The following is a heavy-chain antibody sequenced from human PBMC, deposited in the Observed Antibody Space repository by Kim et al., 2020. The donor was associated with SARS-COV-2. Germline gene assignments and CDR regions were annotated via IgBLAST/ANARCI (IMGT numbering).Heavy chain of an antibody. CDR3: AKQRTIFGVVARRYFDS. CDR2: ISYDGSKI. Sequence: GGSLRLSCAASGFAFNNYAMHWVRQAPGKGLEWVASISYDGSKIYYGDSVEGRFAISRDNSKNTLYLQMNIVRDEDTAVYYCAKQRTIFGVVARRYFDSWGQGILVTVPS. CDR1: GFAFNNYA. J-gene: IGHJ4*02. D-gene: IGHD3-3*01. V-gene: IGHV3-30*18.